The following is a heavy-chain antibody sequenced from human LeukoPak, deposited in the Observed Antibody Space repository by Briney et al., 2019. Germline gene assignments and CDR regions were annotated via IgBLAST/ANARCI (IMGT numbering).Heavy chain of an antibody. J-gene: IGHJ4*02. CDR3: AKDITSVTMVRGAPPHY. CDR2: ISSSSSYI. Sequence: GGSLRLSCAASGFTFSSYSMNWVRQAPGKGLEWVSSISSSSSYIYYADSVKGRFTISRDNSKNTLYLQMNSLRAEDTAVYYCAKDITSVTMVRGAPPHYWGQGTLVTVSS. D-gene: IGHD3-10*01. V-gene: IGHV3-21*01. CDR1: GFTFSSYS.